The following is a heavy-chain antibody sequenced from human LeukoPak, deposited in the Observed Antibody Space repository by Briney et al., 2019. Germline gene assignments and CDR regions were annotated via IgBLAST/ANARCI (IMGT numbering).Heavy chain of an antibody. D-gene: IGHD2-8*02. CDR3: AREAWSRGNSYYGIDV. CDR1: GDSFSSNSVT. CDR2: TYYRSKWYN. J-gene: IGHJ6*02. V-gene: IGHV6-1*01. Sequence: SQTLSLTCAISGDSFSSNSVTWNWIRQSPSRGLEWLGRTYYRSKWYNDYAVSVKSRITINPDTSKNQFSLQLNSVTPEDTAVYYCAREAWSRGNSYYGIDVWGQGTTVTVSS.